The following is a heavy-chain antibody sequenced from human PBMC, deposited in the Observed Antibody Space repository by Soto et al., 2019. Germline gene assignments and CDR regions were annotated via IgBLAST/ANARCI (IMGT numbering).Heavy chain of an antibody. V-gene: IGHV6-1*01. CDR1: GDSVSSNSAA. Sequence: SQTLSLTCAISGDSVSSNSAALNWIRQSPSRGLEWLGRTYYRSKWYNAYAVSVKSRITINPDTSKNQFSLQLNSVTPEDTAVYYCARSPPGRTGPFDYWGQGTLVTVSS. J-gene: IGHJ4*02. CDR2: TYYRSKWYN. CDR3: ARSPPGRTGPFDY.